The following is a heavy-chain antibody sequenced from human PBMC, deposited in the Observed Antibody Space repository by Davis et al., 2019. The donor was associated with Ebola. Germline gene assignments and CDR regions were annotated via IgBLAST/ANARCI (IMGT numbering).Heavy chain of an antibody. V-gene: IGHV3-15*07. CDR3: TKAVLGY. J-gene: IGHJ4*02. CDR1: GFTFSNAW. Sequence: GESLKISCTASGFTFSNAWMNWVRQAPGKGLEWVGRIKSKTDGGTTDYAAPVKGRFIISRDDSKDMLYLQMNDLKTEDTAVYYCTKAVLGYWGQGTLVTVSS. D-gene: IGHD6-6*01. CDR2: IKSKTDGGTT.